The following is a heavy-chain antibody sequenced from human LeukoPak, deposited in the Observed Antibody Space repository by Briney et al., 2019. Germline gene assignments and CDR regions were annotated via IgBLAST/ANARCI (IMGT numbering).Heavy chain of an antibody. CDR2: IYYSGST. CDR3: ARIYEDYDFWSGSYFDY. J-gene: IGHJ4*02. Sequence: SETLSLTCAVYGGSFSGYYWSWIRQPPGKGLEWIGSIYYSGSTYYNPSLKSRVTISVDTSKNQFSLKLSSVTAADTAVYYCARIYEDYDFWSGSYFDYWGQGTLVTVSS. CDR1: GGSFSGYY. D-gene: IGHD3-3*01. V-gene: IGHV4-34*01.